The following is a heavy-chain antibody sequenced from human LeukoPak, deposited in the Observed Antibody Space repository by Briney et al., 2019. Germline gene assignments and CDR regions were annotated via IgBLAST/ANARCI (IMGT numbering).Heavy chain of an antibody. D-gene: IGHD3-22*01. Sequence: SETLSLTCTVSGYSISSGYYWGWIRQSPGKGLEWIATIFHSGSIYYSPSLKSRVTLSVDTPKNQFFLKLNSVNAADTAAYYCARMGVSYYYDSSTYYPLAFDVWGQGTVVTVSS. V-gene: IGHV4-38-2*02. J-gene: IGHJ3*01. CDR3: ARMGVSYYYDSSTYYPLAFDV. CDR2: IFHSGSI. CDR1: GYSISSGYY.